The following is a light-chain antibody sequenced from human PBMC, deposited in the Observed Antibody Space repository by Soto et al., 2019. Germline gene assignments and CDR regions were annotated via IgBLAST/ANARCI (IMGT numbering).Light chain of an antibody. Sequence: EIVLTQSPATLSLSPGERANLSCRASQFIDRYLAWYRQIPGQAPRLLIYDASNRATGIPDRFSGGGSGTDFTRTISSLEPEDFAVYYCQQRSNLPPTFGQGTRLEIK. V-gene: IGKV3-11*01. CDR3: QQRSNLPPT. CDR2: DAS. J-gene: IGKJ5*01. CDR1: QFIDRY.